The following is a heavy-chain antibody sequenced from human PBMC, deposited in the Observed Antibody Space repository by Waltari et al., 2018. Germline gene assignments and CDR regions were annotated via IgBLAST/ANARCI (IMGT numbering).Heavy chain of an antibody. CDR2: IYHSGST. Sequence: QVQLQESGPGLVKPSETLSLPCTVSGYSISSGYYWGWIRQPPGKGLEWIGSIYHSGSTYYNPSLKSRVTISVDTSKNQFSLKLSSVTAADTAVYYCASLELELNYWGQGTLVTVSS. D-gene: IGHD1-7*01. V-gene: IGHV4-38-2*02. CDR3: ASLELELNY. J-gene: IGHJ4*02. CDR1: GYSISSGYY.